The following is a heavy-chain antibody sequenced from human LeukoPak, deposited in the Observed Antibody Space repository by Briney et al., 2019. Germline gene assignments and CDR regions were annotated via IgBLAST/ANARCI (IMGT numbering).Heavy chain of an antibody. CDR2: IIPIFGTA. J-gene: IGHJ6*02. Sequence: ASVKVSCKASGGTFSSYAISWVRQAPGQGLEWMGGIIPIFGTANYAQKFQGRVTITADESTSTAYMELSSLRSEDTAVYYCARLSPLAPAAIRWADYYYYGMDVWGQGTTVTVSS. V-gene: IGHV1-69*13. D-gene: IGHD2-2*02. CDR1: GGTFSSYA. CDR3: ARLSPLAPAAIRWADYYYYGMDV.